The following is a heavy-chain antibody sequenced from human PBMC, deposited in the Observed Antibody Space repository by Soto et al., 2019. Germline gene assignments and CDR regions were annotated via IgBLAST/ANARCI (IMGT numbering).Heavy chain of an antibody. D-gene: IGHD3-22*01. CDR2: IWHDGSYK. CDR1: GFRFSSYG. CDR3: AREAKYYSDSSGSTGMDV. V-gene: IGHV3-33*01. Sequence: GGSLRLSCAASGFRFSSYGMHWVRQAPGKGLEWVTFIWHDGSYKYYGESVKGRFTIARDNSKNRLYLQMNSLRVEDTAVYYCAREAKYYSDSSGSTGMDVWGQGTTVTVSS. J-gene: IGHJ6*02.